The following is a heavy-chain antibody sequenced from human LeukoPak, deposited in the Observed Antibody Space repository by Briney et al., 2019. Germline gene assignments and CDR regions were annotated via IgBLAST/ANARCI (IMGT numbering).Heavy chain of an antibody. CDR3: ARDRGATTSLFDY. CDR1: GFTFSSYA. D-gene: IGHD1-26*01. J-gene: IGHJ4*02. Sequence: QTGGSLRLSCAASGFTFSSYAMHWVRQAPGKGLEWVAVISYDGSNKYYADSVKGRFTISRDNSKNTLYLQMNSLRAEDTAVYYCARDRGATTSLFDYWGQGTLVTVSS. V-gene: IGHV3-30*04. CDR2: ISYDGSNK.